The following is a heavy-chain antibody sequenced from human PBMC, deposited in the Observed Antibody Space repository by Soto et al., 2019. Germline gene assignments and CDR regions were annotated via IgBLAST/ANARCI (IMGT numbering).Heavy chain of an antibody. CDR1: GFTFDNSG. CDR3: ARDDPLIAQGGPDT. CDR2: ISAYNGNT. J-gene: IGHJ3*02. Sequence: ASVKVSCKTSGFTFDNSGIHWVRQAPGQGLEWMGWISAYNGNTNYIQEFQDRLTMTTDTSTSTAHMELRSRRSDDTAVYFCARDDPLIAQGGPDTWGQGTRVTLSS. V-gene: IGHV1-18*01. D-gene: IGHD6-13*01.